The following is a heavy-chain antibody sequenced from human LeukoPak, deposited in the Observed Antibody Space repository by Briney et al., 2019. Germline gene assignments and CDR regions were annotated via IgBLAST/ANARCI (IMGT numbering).Heavy chain of an antibody. CDR2: IYYSGST. D-gene: IGHD2-2*01. J-gene: IGHJ5*02. CDR1: GGPISSGDYY. V-gene: IGHV4-30-4*08. CDR3: ARVGSIPAAQDWFDP. Sequence: PSETLSLTCTVSGGPISSGDYYWSWIRQPPGKGLEWIGYIYYSGSTFYNPSLKSRVTISIDTSKNQFSLKLSSVTAADAAVYYCARVGSIPAAQDWFDPWGQGTLVTVSS.